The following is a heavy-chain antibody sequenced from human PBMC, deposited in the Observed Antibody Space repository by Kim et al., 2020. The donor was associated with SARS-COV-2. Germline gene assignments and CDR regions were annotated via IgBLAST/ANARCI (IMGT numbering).Heavy chain of an antibody. J-gene: IGHJ2*01. V-gene: IGHV4-38-2*02. Sequence: SETLSLTCTVSDYSITRGSYWGWIRQPPGKGLEWIGTISHSGSTYYNPSLKSRVTMSVDKSNKQFSLYLSSVTAADTAVFYCARFDSYWYFDLWGRGTLVTVSS. CDR1: DYSITRGSY. CDR3: ARFDSYWYFDL. D-gene: IGHD3-9*01. CDR2: ISHSGST.